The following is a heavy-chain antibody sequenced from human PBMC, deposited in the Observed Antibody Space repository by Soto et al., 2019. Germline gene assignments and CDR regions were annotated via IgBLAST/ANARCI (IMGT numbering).Heavy chain of an antibody. CDR3: AKDIAAAPYYFDY. Sequence: EVQLVESGGGLVQPGRSLRLSCAASGFTFDDYAMHWVRQAPGKGLEWVSGISWSSGSIGYADSVKGRFTISRDNAKNSLYLQMNSLRAEDTALYYCAKDIAAAPYYFDYWGQGTLVTVSS. J-gene: IGHJ4*02. D-gene: IGHD6-13*01. V-gene: IGHV3-9*01. CDR2: ISWSSGSI. CDR1: GFTFDDYA.